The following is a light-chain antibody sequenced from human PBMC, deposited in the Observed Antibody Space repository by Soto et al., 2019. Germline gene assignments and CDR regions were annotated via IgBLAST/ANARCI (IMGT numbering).Light chain of an antibody. CDR2: DAS. V-gene: IGKV1-5*01. J-gene: IGKJ3*01. Sequence: DIQMTQSPSALSASVGDRVTITCRASQSVSTWLAWYQQKPGKAPNLLIYDASSLESGVPSRFSGSGSGTDFTLTISSLQPDDFATYYCQQYDSSSFTFGPGTKVDIK. CDR3: QQYDSSSFT. CDR1: QSVSTW.